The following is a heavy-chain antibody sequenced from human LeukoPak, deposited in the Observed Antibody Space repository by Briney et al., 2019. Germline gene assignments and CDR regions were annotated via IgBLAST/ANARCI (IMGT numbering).Heavy chain of an antibody. CDR2: IYYSGST. Sequence: PWETLSLTCTVSGGSISSGGYYWSWIRQHPGKGLEWIGYIYYSGSTYYNPSLKSRLTISVETPKNQFYLKLSSVTAAGMAVYYCARDLRIFGVVIPRGAFDIWGQGTMVTVSS. D-gene: IGHD3-3*01. CDR1: GGSISSGGYY. V-gene: IGHV4-31*03. CDR3: ARDLRIFGVVIPRGAFDI. J-gene: IGHJ3*02.